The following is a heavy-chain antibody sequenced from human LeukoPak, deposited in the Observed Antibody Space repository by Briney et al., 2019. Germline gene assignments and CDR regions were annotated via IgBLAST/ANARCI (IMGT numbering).Heavy chain of an antibody. CDR3: ARHWSSGYYDY. J-gene: IGHJ4*02. CDR2: IYPGDSDT. Sequence: GESLKISCKGSGYSFTYYWIGGVRQMPGKGLEWMGIIYPGDSDTRYSPSFQGQVTISADKSISTAYLQWSSLKASDTALYYCARHWSSGYYDYCGPGTLVTVSS. CDR1: GYSFTYYW. V-gene: IGHV5-51*01. D-gene: IGHD3-22*01.